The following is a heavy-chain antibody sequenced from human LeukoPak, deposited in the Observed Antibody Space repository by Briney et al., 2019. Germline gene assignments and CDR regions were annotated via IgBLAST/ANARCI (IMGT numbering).Heavy chain of an antibody. CDR1: GFTFSGYS. CDR2: ISSSSYI. V-gene: IGHV3-21*01. J-gene: IGHJ4*02. CDR3: ATGLWFGERSFDY. D-gene: IGHD3-10*01. Sequence: GGSLRLSCAASGFTFSGYSMNWVRQAPGEGLEWVSSISSSSYIYYADSVKGRFTISRDNAKNSLYLQMNSLRAEDTAVYYCATGLWFGERSFDYWGQGTLVTVSS.